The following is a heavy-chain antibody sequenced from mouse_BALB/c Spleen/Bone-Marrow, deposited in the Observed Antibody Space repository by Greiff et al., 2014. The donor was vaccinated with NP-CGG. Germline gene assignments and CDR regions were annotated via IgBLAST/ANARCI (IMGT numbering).Heavy chain of an antibody. CDR2: ISSGGSYT. D-gene: IGHD1-2*01. CDR3: ARHGVEVRRALDY. CDR1: GFVFSSYD. V-gene: IGHV5-9*02. Sequence: EVQGVESGGGLVKPGGSLKLSCAAPGFVFSSYDMSWVRQTPEKRLEWVATISSGGSYTYYPDSVKGRFTISRDNARNTMYLQMSSLRSEDTALYYCARHGVEVRRALDYWGQGTSVTVSS. J-gene: IGHJ4*01.